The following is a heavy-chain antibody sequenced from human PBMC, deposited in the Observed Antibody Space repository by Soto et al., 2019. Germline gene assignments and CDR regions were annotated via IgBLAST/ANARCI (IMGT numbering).Heavy chain of an antibody. CDR2: INIGSGNT. CDR3: ARDGGDCGYRLAYYYYIGMDV. Sequence: ASVKVSCKASGYAFSSYAMHWVRQAPGQRLEWMGWINIGSGNTEYSQNFQDRITITRDTSARTVYMELSGLRSEDTAVYYCARDGGDCGYRLAYYYYIGMDVWGQGTTVNVSS. D-gene: IGHD2-21*02. CDR1: GYAFSSYA. V-gene: IGHV1-3*04. J-gene: IGHJ6*02.